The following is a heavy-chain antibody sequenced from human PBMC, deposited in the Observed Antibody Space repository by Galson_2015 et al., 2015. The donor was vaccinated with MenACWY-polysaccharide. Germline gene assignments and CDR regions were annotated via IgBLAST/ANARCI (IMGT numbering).Heavy chain of an antibody. CDR3: AISRGFSSGWKYFDY. J-gene: IGHJ4*02. CDR1: GFTFRSNA. Sequence: SLRLSCATSGFTFRSNAMSWVRQAPGKGLEWVSAISGTGDSIRYADSVKGRFTISRDASKNTLYLQMGSLRAEDTALYYCAISRGFSSGWKYFDYWGQGTLVTVSA. D-gene: IGHD6-19*01. V-gene: IGHV3-23*01. CDR2: ISGTGDSI.